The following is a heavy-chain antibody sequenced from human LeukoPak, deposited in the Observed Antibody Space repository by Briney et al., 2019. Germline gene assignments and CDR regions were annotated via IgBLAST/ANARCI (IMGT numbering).Heavy chain of an antibody. Sequence: GGSLRLSCAASGFTFSSYAMFWVRQAPGKGLEWVSYISGSGGGTRNADSVKGRFTISRDNSRNTLYLQMNSLRAEDTAVYYCAKGGYGPGTYNWFDPWGQGTLVTVSS. V-gene: IGHV3-23*01. J-gene: IGHJ5*02. CDR2: ISGSGGGT. CDR1: GFTFSSYA. D-gene: IGHD3-10*01. CDR3: AKGGYGPGTYNWFDP.